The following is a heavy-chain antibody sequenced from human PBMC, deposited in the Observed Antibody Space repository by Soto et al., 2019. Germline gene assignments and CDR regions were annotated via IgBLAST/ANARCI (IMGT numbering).Heavy chain of an antibody. V-gene: IGHV1-69*01. CDR3: ARGIPPRPGSVGELLLSYYYYGMDV. Sequence: QVQLVQSGAEVKKPGSSVKVSCKASGGTFSSYAISWVRQAPGQGLEWMGGIITIFGTANYAQKFQGRVTITADESTSTAYMELSSLRSEDTAVYYCARGIPPRPGSVGELLLSYYYYGMDVWGQGTTVTVSS. D-gene: IGHD3-10*01. J-gene: IGHJ6*02. CDR2: IITIFGTA. CDR1: GGTFSSYA.